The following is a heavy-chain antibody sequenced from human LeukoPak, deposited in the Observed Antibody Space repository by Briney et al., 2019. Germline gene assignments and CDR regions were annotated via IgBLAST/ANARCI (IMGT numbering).Heavy chain of an antibody. Sequence: GGSVRLFCAVSGFSVSSYGMSWVRQAPGKGLEWVSVIVGDCGGIEYADSLKGRLSISRDNSKHRLHLEKQSQICGDGGVLYCVKDRIPDGFYSNDFWGQGTLVTVSS. J-gene: IGHJ4*02. CDR1: GFSVSSYG. D-gene: IGHD5-24*01. V-gene: IGHV3-23*01. CDR2: IVGDCGGI. CDR3: VKDRIPDGFYSNDF.